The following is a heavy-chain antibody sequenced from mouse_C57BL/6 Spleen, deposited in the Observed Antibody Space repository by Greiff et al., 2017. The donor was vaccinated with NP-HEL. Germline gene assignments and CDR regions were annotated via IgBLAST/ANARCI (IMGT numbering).Heavy chain of an antibody. V-gene: IGHV1-64*01. Sequence: QVQLQQPGAELVKPGASVKLSCKASGYTFTSYWMHWVKQRPGQGLEWIGMIHPNSGSTNYNEKFKSKATLTVDKSSSTAYMQLSSLTSEDSAVYYCARSMVTGYFDVWGTGTTVTVSS. D-gene: IGHD2-2*01. CDR2: IHPNSGST. CDR3: ARSMVTGYFDV. CDR1: GYTFTSYW. J-gene: IGHJ1*03.